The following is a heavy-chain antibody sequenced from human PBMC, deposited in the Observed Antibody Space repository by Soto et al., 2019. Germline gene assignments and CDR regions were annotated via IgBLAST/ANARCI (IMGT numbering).Heavy chain of an antibody. CDR1: GFTFSSYA. CDR3: AKKIAAAGNHPDTSTHYYYYGMDV. D-gene: IGHD6-13*01. CDR2: ISGSGGST. J-gene: IGHJ6*02. V-gene: IGHV3-23*01. Sequence: GGSLRLSCAASGFTFSSYAMSWVRQAPGKGLEWVSAISGSGGSTYYADSVKGRFTISRDNSKNTLYLQMNSLRAEDTAVYYCAKKIAAAGNHPDTSTHYYYYGMDVWGQETTVTVSS.